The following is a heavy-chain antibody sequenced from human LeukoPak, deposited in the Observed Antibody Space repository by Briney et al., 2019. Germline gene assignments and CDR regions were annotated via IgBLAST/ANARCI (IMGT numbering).Heavy chain of an antibody. CDR2: ISGSGGST. Sequence: PGGSLRLSCAASGFTFSSYAMSWVRQAPGKGLEWVSAISGSGGSTYYADSVKGQFTISRDKSKNTLYLQMNSLRAEDMAVYYYAKEDDYSNYVDYWGQGTLVTVSS. J-gene: IGHJ4*02. CDR1: GFTFSSYA. V-gene: IGHV3-23*01. CDR3: AKEDDYSNYVDY. D-gene: IGHD4-11*01.